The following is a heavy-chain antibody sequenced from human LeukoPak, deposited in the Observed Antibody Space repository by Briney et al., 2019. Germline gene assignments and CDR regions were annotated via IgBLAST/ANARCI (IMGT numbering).Heavy chain of an antibody. CDR2: IKQDGSEK. V-gene: IGHV3-7*01. J-gene: IGHJ6*02. Sequence: GGSLRLSCAASGFTFSNYWMSWVRQAPGKGLEWVANIKQDGSEKYYVGSVKGRFTISRGNAKNSLYLQINSLRAEDTAVYYCARDTPGDVWGQGTTVTVSS. CDR3: ARDTPGDV. CDR1: GFTFSNYW.